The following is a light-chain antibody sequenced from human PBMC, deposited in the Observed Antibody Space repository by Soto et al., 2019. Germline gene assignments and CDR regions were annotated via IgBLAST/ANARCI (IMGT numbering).Light chain of an antibody. V-gene: IGLV1-44*01. J-gene: IGLJ3*02. CDR2: NNN. CDR3: AAWDASLNGRV. Sequence: QSVLTQPRSASGTPGQRVTISCSGSSSNIGSNTVNWYQQLPGTAPKLLISNNNQRPSGVPDRFSGSKSVTSASLAISGLQSEDEATYYCAAWDASLNGRVFGGGTKLTVL. CDR1: SSNIGSNT.